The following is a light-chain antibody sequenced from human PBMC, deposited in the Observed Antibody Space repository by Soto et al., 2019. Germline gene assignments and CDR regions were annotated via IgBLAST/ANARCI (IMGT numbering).Light chain of an antibody. CDR3: SSSTTSSPLV. CDR1: SSDVGGYNY. Sequence: QSALTQPASVSGSPGQSITISCTGTSSDVGGYNYVSWYQQHPGKAPKLMIYEVSNRPSGVSNRFSGSKSGNTASLTISGLQAEDEADYYCSSSTTSSPLVLGTGTKV. CDR2: EVS. V-gene: IGLV2-14*01. J-gene: IGLJ1*01.